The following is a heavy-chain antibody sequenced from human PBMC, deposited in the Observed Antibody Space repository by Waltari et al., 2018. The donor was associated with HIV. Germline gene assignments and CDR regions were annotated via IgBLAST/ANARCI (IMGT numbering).Heavy chain of an antibody. CDR2: ISAYNGKT. J-gene: IGHJ4*02. CDR1: GYTLNTYA. V-gene: IGHV1-18*01. Sequence: QVQLVPSGGEVKTPGASVKVSCKPSGYTLNTYAISWVHQAPGRGLEWVGWISAYNGKTNYAQKFQGRVTMTTNTSTTTAYLELRSLRSDDTAVYYCASGYTYGYEIFDYWGQGTLVTVSS. D-gene: IGHD5-18*01. CDR3: ASGYTYGYEIFDY.